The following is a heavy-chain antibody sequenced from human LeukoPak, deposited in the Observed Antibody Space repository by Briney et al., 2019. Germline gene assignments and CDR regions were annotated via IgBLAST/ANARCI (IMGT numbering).Heavy chain of an antibody. CDR2: IRSKAYGGTT. CDR1: GFTFGDYA. CDR3: TRAFSAWSDPLGY. J-gene: IGHJ4*02. Sequence: GGSLRLSCTASGFTFGDYAMSWVRQAPGKGLEWVGFIRSKAYGGTTEYAASVKGRFTISRDDSKSIAYLQMNSLKTEDTAVYYCTRAFSAWSDPLGYWGQGTLVTVSS. V-gene: IGHV3-49*04. D-gene: IGHD2/OR15-2a*01.